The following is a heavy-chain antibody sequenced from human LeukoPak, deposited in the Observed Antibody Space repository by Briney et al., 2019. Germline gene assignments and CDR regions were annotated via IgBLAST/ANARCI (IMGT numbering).Heavy chain of an antibody. V-gene: IGHV4-59*01. CDR3: ARVNRYYDILTGYYDDAFDI. J-gene: IGHJ3*02. CDR2: IYYSGST. Sequence: TSETLSLTCTVSGGSISSYYWSWIRQPPGKGLEWVGYIYYSGSTNYNPSLKSRVTISVDTSKNQFSLKLSSVTAADTAVYYYARVNRYYDILTGYYDDAFDIWGQGTMVTVSS. D-gene: IGHD3-9*01. CDR1: GGSISSYY.